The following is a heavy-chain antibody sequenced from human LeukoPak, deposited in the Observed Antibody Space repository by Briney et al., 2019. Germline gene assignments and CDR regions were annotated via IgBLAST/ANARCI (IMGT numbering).Heavy chain of an antibody. D-gene: IGHD4-23*01. J-gene: IGHJ4*02. CDR1: GFTFSSHW. Sequence: GGSLRLSCAASGFTFSSHWMSWVRQAPGNGLEWVASIRPDGSEEYYMDSVKGRFTISRDNAKNSLYLQMNSLRAEDTAVYYCARLLGTVTPYDYWGQGTLVTVSS. V-gene: IGHV3-7*01. CDR2: IRPDGSEE. CDR3: ARLLGTVTPYDY.